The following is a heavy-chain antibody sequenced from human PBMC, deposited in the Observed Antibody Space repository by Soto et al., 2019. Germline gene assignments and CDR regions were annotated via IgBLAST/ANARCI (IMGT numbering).Heavy chain of an antibody. CDR2: INPNSGGK. Sequence: ASVKLCCKASGYTFTGYYMHWVRQAPGQGPEWMGWINPNSGGKKYAQKFQDRVTMTRDTSISTASLELSSLRSDDTGVYYCARGGDSSSWYAPLSPGGDYYYRMDVWGQGNTVIVS. D-gene: IGHD6-13*01. CDR3: ARGGDSSSWYAPLSPGGDYYYRMDV. V-gene: IGHV1-2*02. J-gene: IGHJ6*02. CDR1: GYTFTGYY.